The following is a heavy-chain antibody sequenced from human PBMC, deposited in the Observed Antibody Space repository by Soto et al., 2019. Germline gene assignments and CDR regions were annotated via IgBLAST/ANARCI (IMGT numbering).Heavy chain of an antibody. CDR3: ATLPPRIVVALLPIPT. D-gene: IGHD2-21*01. J-gene: IGHJ5*02. Sequence: QVQLRESGPGLVKTSGTLSLTCVVSGGSISSTNWWTWVRQPPGKGLEWIGEIYHSGSPTFSPSPRARATISVHKSNNQFSLRLRSVTAADTAVYYCATLPPRIVVALLPIPTWGQGILVTVSS. V-gene: IGHV4-4*02. CDR1: GGSISSTNW. CDR2: IYHSGSP.